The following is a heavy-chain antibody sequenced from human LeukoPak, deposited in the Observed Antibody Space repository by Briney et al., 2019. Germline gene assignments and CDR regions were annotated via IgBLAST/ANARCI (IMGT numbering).Heavy chain of an antibody. CDR1: GGSISSYY. J-gene: IGHJ5*02. Sequence: SETLSLTCTVSGGSISSYYWSWIRQPPGKGLEWIGYIYYSGSTNYNPSLKSRVTISVDTSKNQFSLKLGSVTAADTAVYYCARHPVRGVIMSWFDPWGQGTLVTVSS. CDR2: IYYSGST. V-gene: IGHV4-59*08. D-gene: IGHD3-10*01. CDR3: ARHPVRGVIMSWFDP.